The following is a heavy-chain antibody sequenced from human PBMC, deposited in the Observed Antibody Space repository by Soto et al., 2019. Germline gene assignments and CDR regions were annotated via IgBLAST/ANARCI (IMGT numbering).Heavy chain of an antibody. J-gene: IGHJ6*02. Sequence: QLQLQESGSGLVKPSQTLSLTCAVSGGSISSGGYSWSWIRQPPGKGLEWIGYIYHSGSTYYNPSLKSRVTISVDRSKNQFSLKLSSVTAADTAVYYCARDRGWSADYYYYYGMAVWGQGTTVTVSS. V-gene: IGHV4-30-2*01. CDR1: GGSISSGGYS. CDR2: IYHSGST. D-gene: IGHD2-15*01. CDR3: ARDRGWSADYYYYYGMAV.